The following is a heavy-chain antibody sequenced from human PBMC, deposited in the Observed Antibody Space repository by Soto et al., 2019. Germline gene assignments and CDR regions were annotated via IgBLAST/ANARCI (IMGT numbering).Heavy chain of an antibody. D-gene: IGHD5-12*01. CDR1: GGSFTTDS. CDR2: INPLFRTP. V-gene: IGHV1-69*01. J-gene: IGHJ4*02. Sequence: QVHLVQSEAEVRKPGSSVKVSCKSSGGSFTTDSIIWVRQAPGQGLEWMGGINPLFRTPVYAQTFQGRVTISADESTSAAHLEVTGLTPEDTAVYFCAKGVASSDWGQGTPVTVSS. CDR3: AKGVASSD.